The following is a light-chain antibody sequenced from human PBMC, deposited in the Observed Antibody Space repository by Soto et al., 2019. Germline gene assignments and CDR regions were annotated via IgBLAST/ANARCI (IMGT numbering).Light chain of an antibody. CDR1: QSVSSTS. Sequence: IVLTQSPGNLSFSPGERATLSCRASQSVSSTSIAWYQQKPGQAPRLLIYGASSRATGIPDRFSGSGSGTDFTLTISRLEPEDFAVYYCQQYDNSHPWTFGQGTKVEIK. V-gene: IGKV3-20*01. CDR2: GAS. J-gene: IGKJ1*01. CDR3: QQYDNSHPWT.